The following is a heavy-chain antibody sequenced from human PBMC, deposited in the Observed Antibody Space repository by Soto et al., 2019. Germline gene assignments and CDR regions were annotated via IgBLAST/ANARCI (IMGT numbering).Heavy chain of an antibody. V-gene: IGHV3-33*01. Sequence: QVQLVESGGGVVQPGRSLRLSCAASGFTFSSYGMHWVRQAPGKGLEWVAVIWYDGSNKYYADSVKGRFTISRDNSKNTLYLQMNSLRAEDTAVYYCARDGTTYYYDSSGYYDNWYVDLWGRGTLVTVSS. CDR3: ARDGTTYYYDSSGYYDNWYVDL. CDR2: IWYDGSNK. CDR1: GFTFSSYG. J-gene: IGHJ2*01. D-gene: IGHD3-22*01.